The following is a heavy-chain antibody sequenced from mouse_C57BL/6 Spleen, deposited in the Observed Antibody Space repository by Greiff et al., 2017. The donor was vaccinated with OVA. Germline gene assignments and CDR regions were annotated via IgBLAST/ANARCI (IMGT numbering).Heavy chain of an antibody. V-gene: IGHV1-18*01. CDR2: INPNNGGT. CDR3: ARRGLRRENYFDY. D-gene: IGHD2-4*01. Sequence: VQLQQSGPELVKPGASVKIPCKASGYTFTDYNMDWVKQSHGKSLEWIGDINPNNGGTIYNQKFKGKATLTVDKSSSTAYMELRSLTSEDTAVYYGARRGLRRENYFDYWGQGTTLTVSS. J-gene: IGHJ2*01. CDR1: GYTFTDYN.